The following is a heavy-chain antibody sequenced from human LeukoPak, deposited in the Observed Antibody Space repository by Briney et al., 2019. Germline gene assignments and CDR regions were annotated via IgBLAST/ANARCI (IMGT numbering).Heavy chain of an antibody. CDR1: GFTFSSYA. V-gene: IGHV3-23*01. CDR3: AKHRSGIAASGSNY. J-gene: IGHJ4*02. CDR2: IGGSGGTSGDST. Sequence: PGGSLRLSCAASGFTFSSYAMSGVRQAPGKGLEWVSVSVIGGSGGTSGDSTYYADSVKGRFTISRDDSNNTLYLQMNNLRVEDTAVYYCAKHRSGIAASGSNYWGQGTLVSVSS. D-gene: IGHD6-13*01.